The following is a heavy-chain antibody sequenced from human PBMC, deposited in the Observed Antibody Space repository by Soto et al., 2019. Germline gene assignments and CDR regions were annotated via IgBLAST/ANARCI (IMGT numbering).Heavy chain of an antibody. Sequence: PGGFLRLSCAASGFTFSSYAMHWVRQAPGKGLEYVSGISRNGGSTYYANSVKGRFTISRDNSKSTLYLQVGSLRAEDMAVYYCARSGLPFDYWGQGTLVTVSS. CDR3: ARSGLPFDY. D-gene: IGHD2-21*02. J-gene: IGHJ4*02. V-gene: IGHV3-64*01. CDR1: GFTFSSYA. CDR2: ISRNGGST.